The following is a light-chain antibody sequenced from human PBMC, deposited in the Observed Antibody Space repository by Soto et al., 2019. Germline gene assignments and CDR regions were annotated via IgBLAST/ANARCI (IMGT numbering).Light chain of an antibody. CDR1: QAINNY. J-gene: IGKJ4*01. CDR2: DAS. Sequence: EIQMTQSPSALSAAVGDIVTISCQASQAINNYLNWYQQKPGKAPALLIYDASNLERGAPSRFSGSGFRTDFSFTISSLQPEDIATYYCQQYDNLPLTFGGGTKVDIK. V-gene: IGKV1-33*01. CDR3: QQYDNLPLT.